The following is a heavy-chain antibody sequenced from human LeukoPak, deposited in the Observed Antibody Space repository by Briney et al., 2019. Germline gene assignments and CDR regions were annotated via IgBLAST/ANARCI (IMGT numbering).Heavy chain of an antibody. CDR1: GDSVSSNSAA. CDR3: ARDFAGSRKPTPLSASDY. D-gene: IGHD3-10*01. V-gene: IGHV6-1*01. Sequence: SQTLSLTCAISGDSVSSNSAAWNWIRQSPSRGLEWLGRTYYRSKWYNDYAVSVKSRITINPDTSKNQFSLKLSSVTAADTAVYYCARDFAGSRKPTPLSASDYWGQGTLVTVSS. CDR2: TYYRSKWYN. J-gene: IGHJ4*02.